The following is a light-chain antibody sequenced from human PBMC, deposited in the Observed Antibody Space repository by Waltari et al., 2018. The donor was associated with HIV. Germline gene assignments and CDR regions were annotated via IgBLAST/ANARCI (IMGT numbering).Light chain of an antibody. CDR3: AAWDDRLDGPWV. CDR1: NSNIGIYT. Sequence: QSVLTQPPSASGAPGQTVTIPCPGSNSNIGIYTVNWYQQFPGTAPKLLIYDNNQRPSGVPDRFSGSKSGTSASMAIRGVQSEDEADYYCAAWDDRLDGPWVFGGGTKLTVL. J-gene: IGLJ3*02. V-gene: IGLV1-44*01. CDR2: DNN.